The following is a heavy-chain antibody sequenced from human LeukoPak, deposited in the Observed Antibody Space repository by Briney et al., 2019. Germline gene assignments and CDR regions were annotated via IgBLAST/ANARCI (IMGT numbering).Heavy chain of an antibody. CDR2: ISYDGSNK. Sequence: GGSLRLSCAASGFTFSRYGMHWVRQAPGKGLEWVTAISYDGSNKYYADSVKGRFTISRDNSKNTLYLQMNSLRAEDTAAYYCAKAWLDSAQLEYWGQGTLVTVSS. J-gene: IGHJ4*02. CDR1: GFTFSRYG. D-gene: IGHD1-1*01. V-gene: IGHV3-30*18. CDR3: AKAWLDSAQLEY.